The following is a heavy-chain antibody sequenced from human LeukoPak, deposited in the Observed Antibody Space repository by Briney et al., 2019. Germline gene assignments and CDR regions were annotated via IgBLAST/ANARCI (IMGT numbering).Heavy chain of an antibody. D-gene: IGHD6-13*01. V-gene: IGHV3-23*01. CDR1: GFTFSRYA. J-gene: IGHJ4*02. CDR3: AKEPTYSSTWYGIDY. CDR2: ISGSGDST. Sequence: GGSLRLSCAASGFTFSRYAMSWVRQAPGKGLEWVSAISGSGDSTFYADSVKGRITISRDISKNTLYLQMNSLRAEDTAVYYCAKEPTYSSTWYGIDYWGQGTLVTVSS.